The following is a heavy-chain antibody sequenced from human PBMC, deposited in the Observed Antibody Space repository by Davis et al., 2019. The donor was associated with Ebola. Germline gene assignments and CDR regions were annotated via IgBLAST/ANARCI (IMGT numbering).Heavy chain of an antibody. D-gene: IGHD1-1*01. CDR1: GFSFTGYY. J-gene: IGHJ3*02. CDR2: INTGNGNT. CDR3: ARSIWYNWNEPFDI. Sequence: ASVKVSCKTSGFSFTGYYMHWLRQAPGQRLEWMGWINTGNGNTKYSEKVQGRVTITRDTSASTAYMELSSLRSEDTAVYYCARSIWYNWNEPFDIWGQGTMVTVSS. V-gene: IGHV1-3*04.